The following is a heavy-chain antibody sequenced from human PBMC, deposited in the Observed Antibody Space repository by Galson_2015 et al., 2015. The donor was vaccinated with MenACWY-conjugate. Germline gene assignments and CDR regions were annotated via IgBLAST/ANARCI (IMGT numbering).Heavy chain of an antibody. D-gene: IGHD3-22*01. Sequence: SLRLSCAASGFTFSYYGMTWVRQAPGKGLEWVSLISPDGTKQYYAESVKGRFIISRDKSKNTVYLQMNSLRPEDTAVYYCARDAREVVISCHGWFDPWGQGTLVTVSS. V-gene: IGHV3-30*12. J-gene: IGHJ5*02. CDR1: GFTFSYYG. CDR2: ISPDGTKQ. CDR3: ARDAREVVISCHGWFDP.